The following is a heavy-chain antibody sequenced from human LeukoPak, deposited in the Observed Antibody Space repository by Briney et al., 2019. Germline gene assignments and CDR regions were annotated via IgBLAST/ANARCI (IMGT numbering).Heavy chain of an antibody. D-gene: IGHD1-26*01. J-gene: IGHJ3*01. V-gene: IGHV4-38-2*02. CDR3: ARGSGSYRL. CDR2: IYHSGST. CDR1: GYSISSGYY. Sequence: PSDTLSLTCTVSGYSISSGYYWGWIRQPPGKGLEWIGSIYHSGSTYYNPSLKSRVTISVDTSKNQFSLKLSSVTAADTAVYYCARGSGSYRLWGQGTMVTVSS.